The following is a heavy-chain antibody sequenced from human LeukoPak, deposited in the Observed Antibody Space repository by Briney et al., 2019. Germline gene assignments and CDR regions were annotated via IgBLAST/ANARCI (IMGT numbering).Heavy chain of an antibody. CDR3: ARTFTAGYCSSTSCSGEGVYFDY. CDR1: GGSISSYY. D-gene: IGHD2-2*01. CDR2: VSYRGST. V-gene: IGHV4-59*01. J-gene: IGHJ4*02. Sequence: SSETLSLTCSVSGGSISSYYWRWIRPPPGKGLEWIGYVSYRGSTNYDPSLKSRITISVDPSQNQFFLKLSSVTAADTAVYYCARTFTAGYCSSTSCSGEGVYFDYWGQGTLVTVSS.